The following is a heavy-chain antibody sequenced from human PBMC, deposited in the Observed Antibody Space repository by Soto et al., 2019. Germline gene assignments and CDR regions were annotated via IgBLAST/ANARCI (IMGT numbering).Heavy chain of an antibody. D-gene: IGHD3-10*01. V-gene: IGHV1-3*01. Sequence: GASVKVSCKASGYTFTSYAMHWVRQAPGQRLGWMGWINAGNGNTKYSQKFQGRVTITRDTSASTAYMELSSLRSEDTAVYYCARDQVDYYGSGSYYTNWFDPWGQGTLVTVSS. CDR3: ARDQVDYYGSGSYYTNWFDP. CDR2: INAGNGNT. CDR1: GYTFTSYA. J-gene: IGHJ5*02.